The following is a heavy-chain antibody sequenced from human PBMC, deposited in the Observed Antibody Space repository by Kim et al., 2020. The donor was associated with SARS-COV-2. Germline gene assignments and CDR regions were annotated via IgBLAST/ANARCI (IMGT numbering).Heavy chain of an antibody. V-gene: IGHV3-21*01. J-gene: IGHJ4*02. Sequence: YIYYADSVKGRFTISRDNAKNSLYLQMNSLRAEDTAVYYCARCQQQLPYYWGQGTLVTVSS. D-gene: IGHD6-13*01. CDR2: YI. CDR3: ARCQQQLPYY.